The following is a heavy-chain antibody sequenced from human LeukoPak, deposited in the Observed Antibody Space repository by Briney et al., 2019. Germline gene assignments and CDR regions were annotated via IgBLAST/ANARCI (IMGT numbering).Heavy chain of an antibody. V-gene: IGHV4-59*01. CDR3: ARTSITMIVEEHDAFDI. CDR1: GGSISSYY. D-gene: IGHD3-22*01. J-gene: IGHJ3*02. Sequence: PSETLSLTCTVSGGSISSYYWSWIRRPPGKGLEWIGYIYYSGSTNYNPSLKSRVTISVDTSKNQFSLKLSSVTAADTAVYYCARTSITMIVEEHDAFDIWGQGTMVTVSS. CDR2: IYYSGST.